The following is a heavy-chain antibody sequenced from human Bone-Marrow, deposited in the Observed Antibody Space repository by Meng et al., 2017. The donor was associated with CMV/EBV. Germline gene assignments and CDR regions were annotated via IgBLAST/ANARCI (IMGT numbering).Heavy chain of an antibody. CDR2: INSDGSST. CDR1: GFTFSSYW. Sequence: GGSLRLSCAASGFTFSSYWMHWVRQVPGKGLVWVSRINSDGSSTSYVDSVKGRFTISRDNAKNTLYLQMNSLRAEDTAVYYCARDGRPYYDFWSGYYDYYYGMDVWAQGTTVTFSS. V-gene: IGHV3-74*01. D-gene: IGHD3-3*01. J-gene: IGHJ6*02. CDR3: ARDGRPYYDFWSGYYDYYYGMDV.